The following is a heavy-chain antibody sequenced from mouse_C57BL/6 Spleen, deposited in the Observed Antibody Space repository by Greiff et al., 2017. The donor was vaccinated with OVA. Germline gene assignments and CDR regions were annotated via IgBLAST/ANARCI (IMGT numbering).Heavy chain of an antibody. J-gene: IGHJ3*01. CDR2: FYPGSGSI. CDR1: GYTFTEYT. Sequence: VQLQQSGAELVKPGASVKLSCKASGYTFTEYTIHWVKQRSGQGLEWIGWFYPGSGSIKYNEKFKDKATLTADKSSSTVYMELSSLTSEDSAVYFCARHEDVGIYYDYGWFAYWGQGTLVTVSA. V-gene: IGHV1-62-2*01. D-gene: IGHD2-4*01. CDR3: ARHEDVGIYYDYGWFAY.